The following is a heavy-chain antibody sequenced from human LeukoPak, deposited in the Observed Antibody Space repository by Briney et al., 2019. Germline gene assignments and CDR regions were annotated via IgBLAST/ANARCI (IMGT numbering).Heavy chain of an antibody. Sequence: GASVNVSCKASGYTFTSYDINWVGQATGQGLEWMGCMNPNSGNTGYAQKFQGRVTMTRNTSISTAYMELSSLRSEDTAVYYCASFQVRGAIDAFDIWGQGTMVTVSS. CDR1: GYTFTSYD. D-gene: IGHD3-10*01. J-gene: IGHJ3*02. CDR3: ASFQVRGAIDAFDI. CDR2: MNPNSGNT. V-gene: IGHV1-8*01.